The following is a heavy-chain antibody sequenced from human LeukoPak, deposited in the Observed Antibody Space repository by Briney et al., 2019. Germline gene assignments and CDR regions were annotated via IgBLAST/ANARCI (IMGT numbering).Heavy chain of an antibody. J-gene: IGHJ6*02. Sequence: ASVKVSCKASGYTFTGYYMHWVRQAPGQGLEWMGWINPNSGGTNYAQKFQGWVTMTRDTSICTAYMELSRLRSDDTAVYYCARGSGASGIYGMDVWGQGTTVTVSS. CDR2: INPNSGGT. V-gene: IGHV1-2*04. CDR1: GYTFTGYY. D-gene: IGHD3-10*01. CDR3: ARGSGASGIYGMDV.